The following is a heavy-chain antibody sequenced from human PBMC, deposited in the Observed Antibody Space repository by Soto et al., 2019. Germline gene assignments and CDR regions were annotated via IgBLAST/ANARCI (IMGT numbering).Heavy chain of an antibody. CDR2: IDTSGST. J-gene: IGHJ4*02. CDR3: ARGGQDFWSGPFDY. CDR1: GGSISNYY. D-gene: IGHD3-3*01. Sequence: SETLSLTCTVSGGSISNYYCNWIRQPAGKGLEWIGRIDTSGSTNYNPSLKSRVTMSVDTSKQEFSLKLSSVTAADTALYYCARGGQDFWSGPFDYWGRGALVTVS. V-gene: IGHV4-4*07.